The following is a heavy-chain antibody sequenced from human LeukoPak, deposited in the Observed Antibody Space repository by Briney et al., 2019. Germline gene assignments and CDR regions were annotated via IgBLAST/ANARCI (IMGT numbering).Heavy chain of an antibody. V-gene: IGHV3-7*01. Sequence: GGSLRLSCAASGFTFSSYWMSWVRQAPGKGLEWVANIKQDGSEKYYVDSVKGRFTISRDNAKNSLYLQMNSLRAEDTAVYYCARVPAPWELLYYFDYWGQGTLVTVSS. J-gene: IGHJ4*02. CDR2: IKQDGSEK. CDR3: ARVPAPWELLYYFDY. D-gene: IGHD1-26*01. CDR1: GFTFSSYW.